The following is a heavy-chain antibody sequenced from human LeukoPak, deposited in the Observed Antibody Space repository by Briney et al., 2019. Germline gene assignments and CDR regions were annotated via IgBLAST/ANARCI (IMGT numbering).Heavy chain of an antibody. CDR2: ISGSGGST. Sequence: PGGSLRLSCAASGFTFSNYAMSWVRQAPGKGLEWVSAISGSGGSTYYADSVKGRFTISRDNSKNTLYLQMNSLRAEDTAVYYCATNYYDSSGYYYVNAFDIWGQGTMVTVSS. V-gene: IGHV3-23*01. CDR3: ATNYYDSSGYYYVNAFDI. CDR1: GFTFSNYA. D-gene: IGHD3-22*01. J-gene: IGHJ3*02.